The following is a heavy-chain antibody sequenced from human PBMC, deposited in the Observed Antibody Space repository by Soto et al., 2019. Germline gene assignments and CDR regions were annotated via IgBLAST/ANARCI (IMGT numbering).Heavy chain of an antibody. Sequence: SETLSLTCTVSGGSISSYYWSWIRQTAGKGLEWLASISYSGSTNYNPSLKSRVTISVDTSKNQFSLRLNSMTAADTAVYYCTRQVIDYYGSGTNYNWFDPWGQGTQATVSS. CDR2: ISYSGST. D-gene: IGHD3-10*01. CDR3: TRQVIDYYGSGTNYNWFDP. J-gene: IGHJ5*02. CDR1: GGSISSYY. V-gene: IGHV4-59*08.